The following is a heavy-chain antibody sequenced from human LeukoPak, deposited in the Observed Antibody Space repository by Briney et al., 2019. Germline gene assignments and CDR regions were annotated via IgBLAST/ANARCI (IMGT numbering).Heavy chain of an antibody. D-gene: IGHD3-10*01. V-gene: IGHV3-48*01. J-gene: IGHJ4*02. CDR1: GFTFSSYN. CDR3: AKRVYYFGSGGYSDFDY. CDR2: ISSGSSTI. Sequence: GGSLRLSCAASGFTFSSYNMNWVRQAPGKGLEGVSYISSGSSTIYYADSVKGRLTISRDNSKSTLYLQMNRLRAEDTAVYYCAKRVYYFGSGGYSDFDYWGQGTLVTVSS.